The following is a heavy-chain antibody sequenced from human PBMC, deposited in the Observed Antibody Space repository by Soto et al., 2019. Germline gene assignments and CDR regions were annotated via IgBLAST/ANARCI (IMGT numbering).Heavy chain of an antibody. V-gene: IGHV1-18*01. D-gene: IGHD2-15*01. J-gene: IGHJ6*02. CDR1: GYTFTSYD. CDR2: VSTDNGNT. CDR3: ARDRPAKDIVVVVAATVGGMDV. Sequence: QVQLVQSGAEVKKPGASVKVSCKASGYTFTSYDISWVRQAPGQGLEWMGWVSTDNGNTDYAQKLQGRVTMTTDTSTSTAYMELRSLRSYDTAVYYCARDRPAKDIVVVVAATVGGMDVWGQGTTVTVSS.